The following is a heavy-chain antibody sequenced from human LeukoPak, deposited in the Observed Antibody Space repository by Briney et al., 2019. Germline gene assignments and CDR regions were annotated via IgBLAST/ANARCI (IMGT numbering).Heavy chain of an antibody. CDR1: GGTFSSYA. CDR3: ATEVVAATRYYYGMDV. Sequence: SVKVSCKASGGTFSSYAISWVRQAPGQGLEWMGGIIPILGIANYAQRFQGRVTITADKSTSTAYMELSSLRSEDTAVYYCATEVVAATRYYYGMDVWGQGTTVTVSS. V-gene: IGHV1-69*10. J-gene: IGHJ6*02. D-gene: IGHD2-15*01. CDR2: IIPILGIA.